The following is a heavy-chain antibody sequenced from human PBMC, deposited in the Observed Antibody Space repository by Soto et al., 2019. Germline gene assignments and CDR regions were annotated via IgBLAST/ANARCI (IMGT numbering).Heavy chain of an antibody. D-gene: IGHD2-2*01. V-gene: IGHV1-69*08. CDR3: ARDKVRYCSSTSCLRSNWFDP. CDR2: IIPILGIA. CDR1: GGTFSSYT. Sequence: QVQLVQSGAEVKKPGSSVKVSCKASGGTFSSYTISWVRQAPGQGLEWMGRIIPILGIANYAQKFQGRVTITADKSTSAAYMELRSLRSEDTAVYYCARDKVRYCSSTSCLRSNWFDPWGQGTLVTVSS. J-gene: IGHJ5*02.